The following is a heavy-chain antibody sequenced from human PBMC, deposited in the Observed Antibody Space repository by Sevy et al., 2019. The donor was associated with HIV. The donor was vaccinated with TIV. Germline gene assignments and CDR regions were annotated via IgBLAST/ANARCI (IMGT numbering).Heavy chain of an antibody. V-gene: IGHV3-30*18. CDR1: GFTFSGFG. J-gene: IGHJ6*02. CDR2: ISYGGTNT. CDR3: AKTPDDSDYYYYGMDV. D-gene: IGHD3-3*01. Sequence: GGSLRLSCAASGFTFSGFGLHWVRQAPGKGLEWVAVISYGGTNTYYGDSVRGRFTISRDNSKNPLYLQMNSLRAEDTAVYYCAKTPDDSDYYYYGMDVWGQWTTVTVSS.